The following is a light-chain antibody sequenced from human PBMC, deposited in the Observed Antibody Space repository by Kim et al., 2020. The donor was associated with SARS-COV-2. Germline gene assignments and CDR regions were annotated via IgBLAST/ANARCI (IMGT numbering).Light chain of an antibody. J-gene: IGLJ1*01. CDR3: SSYTSSSTFV. CDR2: DVS. CDR1: RSDFGGYNY. V-gene: IGLV2-14*04. Sequence: GNSITIACTGTRSDFGGYNYVSWYQQHPGKAPKLMIYDVSKRPSGVSNRFSGSKSGNTASLTISGLQAEDEADYYCSSYTSSSTFVFGTGTKVTVL.